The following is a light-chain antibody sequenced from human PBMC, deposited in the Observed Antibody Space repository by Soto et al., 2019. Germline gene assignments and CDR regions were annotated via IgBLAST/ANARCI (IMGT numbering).Light chain of an antibody. Sequence: EIVMAQSPATLSVSPGEGATLSCRASQRVRGNLAWYQQKPGQAPRLLIYGASTRASGIPTRFSGAGSGAEFTLTISSLQSEDSAVFFCQQYIDWPRTFGGGTRVEIK. V-gene: IGKV3D-15*01. CDR3: QQYIDWPRT. CDR1: QRVRGN. J-gene: IGKJ4*01. CDR2: GAS.